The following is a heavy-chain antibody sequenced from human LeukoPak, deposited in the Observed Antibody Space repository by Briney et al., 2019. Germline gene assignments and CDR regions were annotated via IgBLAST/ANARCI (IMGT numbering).Heavy chain of an antibody. V-gene: IGHV3-30*18. CDR1: GFTFSSYA. D-gene: IGHD3-10*02. CDR2: ISYDGSNK. CDR3: AKFFTGEYVRAFDV. J-gene: IGHJ3*01. Sequence: GGSLRLSCAASGFTFSSYAMHWVRQAPGKGLEWVAVISYDGSNKYYADSVRGRFTISRDNSKNTLYLQMNSLRAEDTAVYYCAKFFTGEYVRAFDVWGQGTMVTVSS.